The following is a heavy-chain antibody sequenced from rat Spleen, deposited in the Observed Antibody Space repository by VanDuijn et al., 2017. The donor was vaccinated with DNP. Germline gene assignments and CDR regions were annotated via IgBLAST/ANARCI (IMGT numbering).Heavy chain of an antibody. V-gene: IGHV5-31*01. J-gene: IGHJ3*01. Sequence: EVQLVESGGGLVQPGRYLKLSCVVSGFTFNNYWMTWIRQVPGKGLEWVSSITTSGDSTSSPDSVKGRFTISRDNAKPSLYLQMDSLRSEDTATYYCATGVHGGYEDWFAYWGQGTLVTVSS. CDR3: ATGVHGGYEDWFAY. CDR2: ITTSGDST. CDR1: GFTFNNYW. D-gene: IGHD1-11*01.